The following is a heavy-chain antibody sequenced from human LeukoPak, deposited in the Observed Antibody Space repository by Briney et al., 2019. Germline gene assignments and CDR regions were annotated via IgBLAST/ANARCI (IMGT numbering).Heavy chain of an antibody. Sequence: GSLRLSCAASGFTFSSYSMNWVRQPPGKGLEWIGEINHSGSTNYNPSLKSRVTISVDTSKNQFSLKLSSVTAADTAVYYCARGGVGAILRAFDYWGQGTLVTVSS. CDR3: ARGGVGAILRAFDY. CDR1: GFTFSSYS. CDR2: INHSGST. J-gene: IGHJ4*02. D-gene: IGHD1-26*01. V-gene: IGHV4-34*01.